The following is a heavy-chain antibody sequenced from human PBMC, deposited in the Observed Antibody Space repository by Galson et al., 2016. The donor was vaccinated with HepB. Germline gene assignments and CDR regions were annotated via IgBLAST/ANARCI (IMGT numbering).Heavy chain of an antibody. CDR2: ITSARDGGTK. V-gene: IGHV3-15*07. D-gene: IGHD3-16*01. Sequence: SLRLSCAASGFSFDITWMNWVRQAPGKGLEWVARITSARDGGTKEYAPPVRGRFTISRDDSKNTLYLQMDSLKTEDSALYFCTADTYRSSVWNNDFWGQGTLVTVSS. J-gene: IGHJ4*02. CDR1: GFSFDITW. CDR3: TADTYRSSVWNNDF.